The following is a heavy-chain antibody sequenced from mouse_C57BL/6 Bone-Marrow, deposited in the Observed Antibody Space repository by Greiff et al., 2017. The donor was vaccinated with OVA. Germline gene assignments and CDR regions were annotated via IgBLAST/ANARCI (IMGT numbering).Heavy chain of an antibody. CDR3: ARSYYGSRYYFDY. CDR1: GYSITSGYY. D-gene: IGHD1-1*01. CDR2: ISYDGSN. J-gene: IGHJ2*01. Sequence: EVQLQESGPGLVKPSQSLSLTCSVTGYSITSGYYWNWIRQFPGNKLEWMGYISYDGSNNYNPSLKNRISITRDTSKNQFFLKLNSVTTEDTATYYCARSYYGSRYYFDYWGQGTTLTVSS. V-gene: IGHV3-6*01.